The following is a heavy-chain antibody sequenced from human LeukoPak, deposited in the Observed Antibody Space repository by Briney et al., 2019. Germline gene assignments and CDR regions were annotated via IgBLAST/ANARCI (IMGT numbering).Heavy chain of an antibody. J-gene: IGHJ5*02. Sequence: SQTLSLTCTVSGGSISSGGYYWSWIRQPPGKGLEWIGYIYHSGSTYYNPSLKSRVTISVDRSKNQFSLKLSSVTAADTAVYYCARDIMAAAGGWWFDPWGQGTLVTVSS. CDR2: IYHSGST. D-gene: IGHD6-13*01. V-gene: IGHV4-30-2*01. CDR1: GGSISSGGYY. CDR3: ARDIMAAAGGWWFDP.